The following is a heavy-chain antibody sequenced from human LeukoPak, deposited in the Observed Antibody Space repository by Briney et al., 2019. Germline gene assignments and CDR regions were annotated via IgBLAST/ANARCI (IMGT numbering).Heavy chain of an antibody. D-gene: IGHD5-12*01. J-gene: IGHJ4*02. V-gene: IGHV1-2*02. Sequence: GASVKVSCKASGYTFTGHYLHWVRQAPGQGLEWMGWINPNSGDTKYARKFQGRVTMTRDTSLSTAYMELSRLRPDDTAVYYCARDPGGWIYDYWGQGTLVTVSS. CDR2: INPNSGDT. CDR1: GYTFTGHY. CDR3: ARDPGGWIYDY.